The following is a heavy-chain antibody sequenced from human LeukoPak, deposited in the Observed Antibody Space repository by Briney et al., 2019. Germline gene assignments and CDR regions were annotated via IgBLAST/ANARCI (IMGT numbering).Heavy chain of an antibody. Sequence: ASVKVSCKASGYTFTGYYVHWVRQAPGQGLEWMGWINPNSGGTNYAQKFQGRVTMTRDTSISTTYMELSRLRSDDTAVYYCARGIVVVPAAIAHDAFDIWGQGTMVTVSS. CDR3: ARGIVVVPAAIAHDAFDI. V-gene: IGHV1-2*02. J-gene: IGHJ3*02. CDR2: INPNSGGT. D-gene: IGHD2-2*02. CDR1: GYTFTGYY.